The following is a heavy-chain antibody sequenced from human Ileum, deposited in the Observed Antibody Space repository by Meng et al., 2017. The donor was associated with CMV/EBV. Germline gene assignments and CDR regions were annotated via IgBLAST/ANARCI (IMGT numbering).Heavy chain of an antibody. CDR2: ISGSGIST. V-gene: IGHV3-23*01. CDR1: FTLSNFA. D-gene: IGHD2-15*01. Sequence: FTLSNFAMGWVRQAPGRGLEWVSGISGSGISTYYVDSVKGRFTISRDNSKNTLYLQMNSLRAEDTAVYYCAKGPDIVVDLIDYWGQGTLVTVSS. CDR3: AKGPDIVVDLIDY. J-gene: IGHJ4*02.